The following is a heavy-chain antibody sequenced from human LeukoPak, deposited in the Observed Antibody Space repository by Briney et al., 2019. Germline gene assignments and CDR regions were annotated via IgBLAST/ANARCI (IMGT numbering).Heavy chain of an antibody. J-gene: IGHJ4*02. Sequence: SETLSLTCTVSDDSISDYYRGWIRQPPGKGLEWIGYFYNSGRSTYNPSLKSRVTISADTSKNHFSLKLNSVTTADTTVYYCTRGAGWLIDYWGQGILVTVSS. V-gene: IGHV4-59*01. CDR1: DDSISDYY. D-gene: IGHD3-16*01. CDR2: FYNSGRS. CDR3: TRGAGWLIDY.